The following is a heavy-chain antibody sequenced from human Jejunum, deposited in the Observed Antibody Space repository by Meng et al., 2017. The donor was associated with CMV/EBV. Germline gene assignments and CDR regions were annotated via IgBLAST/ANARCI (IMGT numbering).Heavy chain of an antibody. D-gene: IGHD1-26*01. J-gene: IGHJ4*02. V-gene: IGHV3-7*01. CDR2: IKPDGSEK. Sequence: SFSASGFTVSTSCMSWARQPPGKGLEWVASIKPDGSEKYYVASVKGRFTISRDNAKISLYLQMNSLRVEGTAVYYCASGNSFDFWGQGTLVTVSS. CDR1: GFTVSTSC. CDR3: ASGNSFDF.